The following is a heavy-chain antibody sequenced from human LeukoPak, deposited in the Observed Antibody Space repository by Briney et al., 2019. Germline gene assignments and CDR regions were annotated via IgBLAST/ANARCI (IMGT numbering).Heavy chain of an antibody. CDR1: GFTFSSYA. D-gene: IGHD3-22*01. V-gene: IGHV3-23*01. CDR3: AKEMYYYDSSGLRDY. J-gene: IGHJ4*02. Sequence: GGSLRLSCAASGFTFSSYAMSWVRQAPGKGPEWVSAISGSGGSTYYADSVKGRFTISRDNSKNTLYLQMNSLRAEDTAVYYCAKEMYYYDSSGLRDYWGQGTLVTVSS. CDR2: ISGSGGST.